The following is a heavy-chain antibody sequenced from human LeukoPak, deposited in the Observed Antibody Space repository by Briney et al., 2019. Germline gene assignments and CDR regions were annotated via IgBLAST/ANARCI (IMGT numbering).Heavy chain of an antibody. CDR2: IYYSGST. CDR1: GGSISSSSYY. J-gene: IGHJ4*02. Sequence: SETLSLTCTVSGGSISSSSYYLGWIRQPPGKGLEWIGSIYYSGSTYYNPSLKSRVTISVDTSKNQFSLKLSSVTAADTAVYYCARHWSIVGATSWYFDYWGQGTLVTVSS. V-gene: IGHV4-39*01. D-gene: IGHD1-26*01. CDR3: ARHWSIVGATSWYFDY.